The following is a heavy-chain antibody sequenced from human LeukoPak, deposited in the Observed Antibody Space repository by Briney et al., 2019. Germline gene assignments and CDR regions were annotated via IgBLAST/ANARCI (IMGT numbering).Heavy chain of an antibody. D-gene: IGHD1-1*01. J-gene: IGHJ3*02. V-gene: IGHV3-23*01. Sequence: GGSLRLSCAASGFTFSNFPMTWVRRAPGKGLESFSSISGSGGDTYYTDSVKGRFTISRDNLKNTLYLQMNSLRAEDTAVYYCARSQRRLRTSAFDIWGQGTMVTVSS. CDR3: ARSQRRLRTSAFDI. CDR2: ISGSGGDT. CDR1: GFTFSNFP.